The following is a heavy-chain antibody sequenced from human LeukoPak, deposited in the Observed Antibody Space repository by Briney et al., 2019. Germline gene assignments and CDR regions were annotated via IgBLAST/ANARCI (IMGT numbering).Heavy chain of an antibody. J-gene: IGHJ4*02. Sequence: QPGGSLRLSCAASDFTVSSNYMSWVRQAPGKGLEWVSVIYSGGSTYYADSVKGRFTISRDNSRNTLYLQISSLRDEDTAMYYCAKAPMEDSWYIHFDYWGQGTLVTVSS. CDR2: IYSGGST. CDR3: AKAPMEDSWYIHFDY. D-gene: IGHD6-13*01. V-gene: IGHV3-53*01. CDR1: DFTVSSNY.